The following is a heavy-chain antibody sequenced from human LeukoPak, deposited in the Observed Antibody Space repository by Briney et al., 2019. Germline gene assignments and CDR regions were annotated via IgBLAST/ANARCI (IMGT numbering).Heavy chain of an antibody. V-gene: IGHV4-34*01. J-gene: IGHJ6*02. CDR1: GGSFTDYY. D-gene: IGHD2-21*02. CDR2: IHHCAGA. CDR3: ARGPVRDDGLTGISYYFGLDV. Sequence: PSETLSLTCAVYGGSFTDYYWSWIRHLPGKGLEWIGEIHHCAGANYNPSLWGRVTISADTSKNQFSLHLTSVTAADTATFYCARGPVRDDGLTGISYYFGLDVWGHGTTVTVFS.